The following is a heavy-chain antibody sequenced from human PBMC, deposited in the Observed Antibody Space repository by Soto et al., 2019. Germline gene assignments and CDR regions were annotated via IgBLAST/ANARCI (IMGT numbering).Heavy chain of an antibody. CDR1: GYSFTSYW. CDR2: IDPSDSYT. V-gene: IGHV5-10-1*01. CDR3: ARHRIAARPVDY. D-gene: IGHD6-6*01. J-gene: IGHJ4*02. Sequence: ESLKVSFEGSGYSFTSYWISWVRQMPGKGLECMGRIDPSDSYTNYSPSFQGHVTISADKSISTAYLKWSSLKASDTAMYYCARHRIAARPVDYWGQGTLVTVSS.